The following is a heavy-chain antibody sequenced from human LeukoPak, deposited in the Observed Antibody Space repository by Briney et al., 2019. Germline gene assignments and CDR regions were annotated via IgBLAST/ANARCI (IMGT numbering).Heavy chain of an antibody. V-gene: IGHV3-49*04. D-gene: IGHD1-26*01. J-gene: IGHJ5*02. Sequence: GGSLRLSCTASGFTFGDYAMSWVRQAPGKGLEWVGFIRSKAYGGTTEYAASVKGRFTISRDDSKSIAYLQMSSLKTEDTAVYYCTRGGSYKRPNWFDPWGQGTLVTVSS. CDR1: GFTFGDYA. CDR2: IRSKAYGGTT. CDR3: TRGGSYKRPNWFDP.